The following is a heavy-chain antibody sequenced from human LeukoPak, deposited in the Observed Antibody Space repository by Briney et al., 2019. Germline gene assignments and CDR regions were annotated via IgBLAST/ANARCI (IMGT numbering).Heavy chain of an antibody. Sequence: PGVSLSLSCVASGFTLSDYDMTWVRPRPGKGLEWVSNISKSDERTYYAESGKGRFTIYRNNTKSTVYLQMSSLRAEDTAVYYCAKDPFTFDGDYGDTWGPRTLVTVSS. CDR1: GFTLSDYD. CDR3: AKDPFTFDGDYGDT. J-gene: IGHJ4*02. CDR2: ISKSDERT. V-gene: IGHV3-23*01. D-gene: IGHD4-17*01.